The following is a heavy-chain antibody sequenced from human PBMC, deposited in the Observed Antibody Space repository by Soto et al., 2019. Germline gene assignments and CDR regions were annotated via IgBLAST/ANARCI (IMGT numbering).Heavy chain of an antibody. D-gene: IGHD2-2*01. CDR3: ARVPDR. V-gene: IGHV4-30-2*01. CDR2: IYHSGST. Sequence: SETLSLTCAVAGGSISDGGYSWSWIRQPPGKGLEWIGYIYHSGSTYYNPSLKSRVTISVDRSKNQFSLKLSSVTAADTAVYYCARVPDRWGQGTLVTVSS. J-gene: IGHJ5*02. CDR1: GGSISDGGYS.